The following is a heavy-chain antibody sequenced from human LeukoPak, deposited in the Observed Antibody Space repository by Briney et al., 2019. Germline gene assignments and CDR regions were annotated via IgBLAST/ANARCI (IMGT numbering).Heavy chain of an antibody. CDR1: GFTVSSNY. J-gene: IGHJ4*02. V-gene: IGHV3-66*04. CDR2: IYGGGST. Sequence: PGGSLRLSCAASGFTVSSNYMSWVRQAPGKGLEWVSVIYGGGSTYYTDSVKGRFTISRDNSKNTLYLQMNSLRAEDTAVYYCARLGSGWSVDYWGQGTPVTVSS. CDR3: ARLGSGWSVDY. D-gene: IGHD6-19*01.